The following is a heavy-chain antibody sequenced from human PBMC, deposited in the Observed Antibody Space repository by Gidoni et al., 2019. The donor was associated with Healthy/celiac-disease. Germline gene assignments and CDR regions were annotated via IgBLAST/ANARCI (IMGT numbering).Heavy chain of an antibody. CDR3: ARGSEYTVVYDY. CDR2: SIPILGIA. CDR1: GGTFSSYT. J-gene: IGHJ4*02. Sequence: QVQLVHSGAEVKKTGSSVKGSCKASGGTFSSYTISWVRQAPGQGLEWLGRSIPILGIANYAQKFQGRFTITADKSTSTAYMELSSLRSEDTAVYYCARGSEYTVVYDYWGQGTLVTVSS. V-gene: IGHV1-69*02. D-gene: IGHD2-15*01.